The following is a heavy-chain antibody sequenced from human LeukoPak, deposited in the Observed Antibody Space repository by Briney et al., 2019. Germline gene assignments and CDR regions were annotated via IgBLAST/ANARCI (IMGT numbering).Heavy chain of an antibody. V-gene: IGHV3-15*01. D-gene: IGHD4-17*01. CDR3: TTEDYGDYVPDY. J-gene: IGHJ4*02. CDR2: IKSKTDGGTT. Sequence: GGSLRLSCAASGFTFSKAWMSWVRQAPGKGLEWVGQIKSKTDGGTTDYAAPVKGRFTISRDDSKNSLYLLMNSLKNEDTAVYYCTTEDYGDYVPDYWGQGTLVTVSS. CDR1: GFTFSKAW.